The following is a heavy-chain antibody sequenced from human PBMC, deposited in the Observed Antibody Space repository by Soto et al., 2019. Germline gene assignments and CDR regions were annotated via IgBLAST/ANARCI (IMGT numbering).Heavy chain of an antibody. CDR2: INSDGSST. CDR1: GFTFSSYW. D-gene: IGHD6-13*01. Sequence: EGQLVESGGGLVQPGGSERLSCAASGFTFSSYWMHWVRQGPGKGLVWVSRINSDGSSTSYADSVKGRFTISRDNAKNTLYLQMNSLRVEDTAVYYCARASSSSWINWFDPWGQGTLVTVSS. V-gene: IGHV3-74*01. J-gene: IGHJ5*02. CDR3: ARASSSSWINWFDP.